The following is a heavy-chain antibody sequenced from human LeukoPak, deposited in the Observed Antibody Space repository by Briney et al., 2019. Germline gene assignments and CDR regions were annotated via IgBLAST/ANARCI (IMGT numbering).Heavy chain of an antibody. D-gene: IGHD5-18*01. CDR1: GYTFTSYY. V-gene: IGHV1-46*01. CDR2: INPSGGST. Sequence: ASVKVSCKASGYTFTSYYIHWVRQAPGQGLEWMGMINPSGGSTSYPQKFQGRVTMTWDTSTNTVYMELSSLRSEDSAVYYCARGRYQLWFINYWGQGTLVTVSA. J-gene: IGHJ4*02. CDR3: ARGRYQLWFINY.